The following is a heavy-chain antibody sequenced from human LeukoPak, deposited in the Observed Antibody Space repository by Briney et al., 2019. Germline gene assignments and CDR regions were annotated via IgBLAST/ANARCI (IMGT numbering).Heavy chain of an antibody. Sequence: LRLSCAASEFTFSDYYMSWIRKAPGKGLEGIGSIYYSGSTYYNPSLKSRLTISLDTSKNQLSLRLSSVTAAHTASYYCARSYNRNDRWDWGQGTLVTVSP. D-gene: IGHD1-1*01. CDR3: ARSYNRNDRWD. J-gene: IGHJ4*02. CDR2: IYYSGST. CDR1: EFTFSDYY. V-gene: IGHV4-38-2*01.